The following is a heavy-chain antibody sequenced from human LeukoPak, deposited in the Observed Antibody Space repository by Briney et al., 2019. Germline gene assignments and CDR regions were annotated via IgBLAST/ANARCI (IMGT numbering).Heavy chain of an antibody. J-gene: IGHJ4*02. CDR2: INHSGST. D-gene: IGHD2-2*01. CDR3: ARQGRYCSSTSCYAPRPFDY. CDR1: GGSFSGYY. Sequence: SETLSLTCAVYGGSFSGYYWSWIRQPPGKGLEWIGEINHSGSTNYNPSLKSRVTISVDTSKNQFSLKLSSVTAADTAVYYCARQGRYCSSTSCYAPRPFDYWGQGTLVTVSS. V-gene: IGHV4-34*01.